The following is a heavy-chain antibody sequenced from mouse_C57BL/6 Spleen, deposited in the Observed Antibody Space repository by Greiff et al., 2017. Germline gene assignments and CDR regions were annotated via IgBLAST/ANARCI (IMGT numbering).Heavy chain of an antibody. V-gene: IGHV1-64*01. CDR3: ARYDGYYAGYAMDY. D-gene: IGHD2-3*01. J-gene: IGHJ4*01. CDR2: IHPNSGST. Sequence: QVQLQQPGAELVKPGASVKLSCKASGYTFTSYWMHWVKQRPGQGLEWIGMIHPNSGSTNYNEKFKSKATLTVDKSSSTAYMQLSSLTSEDSAVYYCARYDGYYAGYAMDYWGQGTSVTVSS. CDR1: GYTFTSYW.